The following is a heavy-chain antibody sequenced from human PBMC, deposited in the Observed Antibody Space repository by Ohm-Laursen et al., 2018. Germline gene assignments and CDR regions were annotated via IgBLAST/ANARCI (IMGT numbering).Heavy chain of an antibody. Sequence: ASVKVSCKASGYTFITYYIHWVRQAPGQGLEWMAWINPNSGATLYAQKFRGRVTVTRDTSISTAYMDLSTLTSDDTAVYYCARRHSSSWYSDYWGQGTLITVSS. CDR2: INPNSGAT. CDR3: ARRHSSSWYSDY. J-gene: IGHJ4*02. CDR1: GYTFITYY. V-gene: IGHV1-2*02. D-gene: IGHD6-13*01.